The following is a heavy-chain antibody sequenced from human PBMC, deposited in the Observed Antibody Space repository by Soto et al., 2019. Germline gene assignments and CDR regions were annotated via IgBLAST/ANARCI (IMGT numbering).Heavy chain of an antibody. CDR2: ISWNSGSI. CDR1: GFKFDDYA. D-gene: IGHD3-10*01. CDR3: AKDIEGSGSYYNDYYYYYGMDV. Sequence: LRLSCSASGFKFDDYAMHWVRQAPGKGLEWVSGISWNSGSIGYADSVKGRFTISRDNAKNSLYLQMNSLRAEDTALYYCAKDIEGSGSYYNDYYYYYGMDVWGQGTTVTVSS. J-gene: IGHJ6*02. V-gene: IGHV3-9*01.